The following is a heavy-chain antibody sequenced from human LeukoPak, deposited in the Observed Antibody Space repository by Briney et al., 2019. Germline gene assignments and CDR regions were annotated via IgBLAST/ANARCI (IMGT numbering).Heavy chain of an antibody. Sequence: PGGSLRLSCAVSGITLSNYGMSWVRQAPGKGLEWVAGISDSGGSTNYADSVKGRFTISRDNPKNTLYLQMNRLRAEDTAVYFCAKRGVVIRVILVGFHKEAYYFESWGQGALVSVSS. J-gene: IGHJ4*02. V-gene: IGHV3-23*01. CDR2: ISDSGGST. CDR1: GITLSNYG. D-gene: IGHD3-22*01. CDR3: AKRGVVIRVILVGFHKEAYYFES.